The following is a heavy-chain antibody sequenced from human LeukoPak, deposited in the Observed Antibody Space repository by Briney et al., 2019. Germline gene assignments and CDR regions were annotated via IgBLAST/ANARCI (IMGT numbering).Heavy chain of an antibody. J-gene: IGHJ4*02. CDR1: GGTFSSYA. CDR2: IIPMFGTA. D-gene: IGHD5-18*01. CDR3: ARGWYSYGHTDY. V-gene: IGHV1-69*01. Sequence: GSSVKVSCKASGGTFSSYAVSWVRQAPGQGLEWMGGIIPMFGTANYAQKFQGRVTITADESTNTAYMELSSLRSEDTAVYYCARGWYSYGHTDYWGQGTLVTVSS.